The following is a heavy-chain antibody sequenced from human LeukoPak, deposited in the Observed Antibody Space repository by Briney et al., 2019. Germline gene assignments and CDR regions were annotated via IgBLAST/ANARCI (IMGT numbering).Heavy chain of an antibody. CDR2: ISGNGGHT. Sequence: GGSLRLSCAASGFAFNTYAMNWVRQAPGKGLEWVSGISGNGGHTYYTDSVKGRFTIPRDNSRNTLFLQMNTLSPEDTAVYYCAKDARVTRTAVVAENYFDSWGQGTLVSVSS. CDR1: GFAFNTYA. D-gene: IGHD2-15*01. CDR3: AKDARVTRTAVVAENYFDS. V-gene: IGHV3-23*01. J-gene: IGHJ4*02.